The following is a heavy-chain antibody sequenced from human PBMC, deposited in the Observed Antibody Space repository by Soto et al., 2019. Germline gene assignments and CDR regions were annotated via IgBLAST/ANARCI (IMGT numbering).Heavy chain of an antibody. J-gene: IGHJ4*02. Sequence: PGGSLRLSCAASGFTFTDYWTHWVRHAPGKGLVWVSRINRDGRRTSYADSETGRFTDSRDNVKNTLYLQMNSLSVEDTARYYCARVTYMGYYSDYWGQGTLVTVSP. CDR1: GFTFTDYW. V-gene: IGHV3-74*01. D-gene: IGHD4-4*01. CDR2: INRDGRRT. CDR3: ARVTYMGYYSDY.